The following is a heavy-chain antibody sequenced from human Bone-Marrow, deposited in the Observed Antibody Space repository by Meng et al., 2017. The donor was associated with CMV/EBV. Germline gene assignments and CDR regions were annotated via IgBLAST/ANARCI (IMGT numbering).Heavy chain of an antibody. Sequence: QVQLQESGPGLVKPSGTLSLTCAVSGGSISSNIWWSCVRQPPGKGLEWIGEIYHSGSTNYNPSLESRVTISVDKSKNQLSLKLNSVTAADTAVYYCARDLGTVAPGYWGQGTLVTVSS. CDR3: ARDLGTVAPGY. J-gene: IGHJ4*02. CDR1: GGSISSNIW. V-gene: IGHV4-4*02. CDR2: IYHSGST. D-gene: IGHD4-23*01.